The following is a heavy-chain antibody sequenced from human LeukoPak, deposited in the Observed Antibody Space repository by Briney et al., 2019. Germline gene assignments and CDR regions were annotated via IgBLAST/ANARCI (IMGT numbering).Heavy chain of an antibody. Sequence: GASVKVSCKASGYTFTDYLMHWVRQAPGQGLEWMGWINPNSGGTNFAQKFQGRVTTTRDTSISTAFLELSSLRSDDTAVYYCARDVRGTGPGNDYFMDVWGRGTRVTVAS. D-gene: IGHD3-16*01. CDR2: INPNSGGT. CDR1: GYTFTDYL. V-gene: IGHV1-2*02. J-gene: IGHJ6*03. CDR3: ARDVRGTGPGNDYFMDV.